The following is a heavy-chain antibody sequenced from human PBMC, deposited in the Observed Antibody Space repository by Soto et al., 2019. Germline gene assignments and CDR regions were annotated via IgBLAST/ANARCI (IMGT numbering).Heavy chain of an antibody. J-gene: IGHJ4*02. D-gene: IGHD3-16*01. V-gene: IGHV3-7*01. CDR2: IKQDGTEQ. CDR3: ARIGWGYDYVWGRYFDH. CDR1: AFSFSSYW. Sequence: EVLLVESGGGLVQPGGSLRLSCAASAFSFSSYWMSWVRQAPGKGLEWVANIKQDGTEQYYVDSVKGRFTLSRDNAKNEVSLQMTSLRAEDTAVYYCARIGWGYDYVWGRYFDHWGQGTLVTVSS.